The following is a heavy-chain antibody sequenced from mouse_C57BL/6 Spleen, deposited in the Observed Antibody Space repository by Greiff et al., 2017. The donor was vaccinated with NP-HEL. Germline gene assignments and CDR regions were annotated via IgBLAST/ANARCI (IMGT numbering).Heavy chain of an antibody. V-gene: IGHV14-4*01. Sequence: VQLQQSGAELVRPGASVKLSCTASGFIIKDDYMHWVKQRPEQGLEWIGWIDPENGDTEYASKFQGKATITADTSSNTAYLQLSSLTSEDTAVYYCTLAGFAYWGQGTLVTVSA. CDR1: GFIIKDDY. CDR3: TLAGFAY. J-gene: IGHJ3*01. CDR2: IDPENGDT.